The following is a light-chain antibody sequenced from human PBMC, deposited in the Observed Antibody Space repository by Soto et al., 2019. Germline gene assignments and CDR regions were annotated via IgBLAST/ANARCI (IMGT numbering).Light chain of an antibody. V-gene: IGKV3-20*01. CDR1: QSVSGSY. J-gene: IGKJ2*01. CDR3: HPYSVSVYT. Sequence: IVLRQSPGTLSFSPGERATLSCRANQSVSGSYLAWYQHRPGQAPKLLIYGASIRTSGFPDRFSGSGSGTNFHRTVRGLEHEDVEVYCCHPYSVSVYTFGHGTKL. CDR2: GAS.